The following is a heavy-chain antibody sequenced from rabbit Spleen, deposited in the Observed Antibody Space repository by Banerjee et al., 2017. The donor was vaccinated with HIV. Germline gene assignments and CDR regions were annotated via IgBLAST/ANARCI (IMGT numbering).Heavy chain of an antibody. J-gene: IGHJ4*01. D-gene: IGHD6-1*01. V-gene: IGHV1S40*01. CDR1: GFSFSSSYW. CDR2: IYGGTNTA. Sequence: QSLEESGGDLVKPGASLTLTCTASGFSFSSSYWICWVRQAPGKGLEWIACIYGGTNTAYYASWVNGRFTISKTSSTVDLKMTTLTGADTATYFCGRTDKTYDSIDLWGPGTLVTVS. CDR3: GRTDKTYDSIDL.